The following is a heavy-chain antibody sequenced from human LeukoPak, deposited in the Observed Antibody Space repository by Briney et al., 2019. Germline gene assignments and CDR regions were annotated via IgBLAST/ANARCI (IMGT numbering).Heavy chain of an antibody. V-gene: IGHV4-59*07. Sequence: SDTLSLTCTVSGGSISGSYWSWIRQPPGKALDWIGGIYYTGSTSYNLSLKSRVTMSVDTSKNQFSLQVRSVTAADTAVYYCARYGVYGDYDYWGQGTLVTVSS. CDR2: IYYTGST. J-gene: IGHJ4*02. CDR3: ARYGVYGDYDY. CDR1: GGSISGSY. D-gene: IGHD4-17*01.